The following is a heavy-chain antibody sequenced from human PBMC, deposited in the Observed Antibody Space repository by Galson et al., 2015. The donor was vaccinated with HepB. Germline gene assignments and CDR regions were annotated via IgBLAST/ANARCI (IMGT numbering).Heavy chain of an antibody. CDR3: ARAPPKGGDAPLHWFDP. V-gene: IGHV5-51*03. Sequence: QSGAEVKKPGESLKISCKGSGYSFTSYWIGWVRQMPGKGLEWMGIIYPGDSDTRYSPSFQGQVTISAGKSISTAYLQWSSLKASDTAMYYCARAPPKGGDAPLHWFDPWGQGTLVTVSS. CDR1: GYSFTSYW. CDR2: IYPGDSDT. D-gene: IGHD3-16*01. J-gene: IGHJ5*02.